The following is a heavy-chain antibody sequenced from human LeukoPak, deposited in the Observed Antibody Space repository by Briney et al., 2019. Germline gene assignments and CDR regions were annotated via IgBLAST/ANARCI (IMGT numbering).Heavy chain of an antibody. Sequence: PSETLSLTCIVSGGSISSYYWSWIRQPPGKGLEWIGYIYYSGSTNYNPSLKSRVTISVVTSKNQFSLKLSSMTAADTAVYYCARARYSSAPFDYWGQGTLITVSS. CDR1: GGSISSYY. CDR2: IYYSGST. J-gene: IGHJ4*02. V-gene: IGHV4-59*01. D-gene: IGHD6-25*01. CDR3: ARARYSSAPFDY.